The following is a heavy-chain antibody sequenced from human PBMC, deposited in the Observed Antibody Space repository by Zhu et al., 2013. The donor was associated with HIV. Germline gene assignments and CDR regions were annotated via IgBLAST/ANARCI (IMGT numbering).Heavy chain of an antibody. Sequence: QVQLVQSGAEVKKPGASVKVSCKASGYTFTSYGISWVRQAPGQGLEWMGWISAYNGNTNYAQKLQGRVTMTTDTSTSTAYMELRSLRSDDTAVYYCARDPLRDWGSYRKGSIGYYWGQGTLVTVSS. V-gene: IGHV1-18*01. CDR1: GYTFTSYG. D-gene: IGHD3-16*02. CDR2: ISAYNGNT. J-gene: IGHJ4*02. CDR3: ARDPLRDWGSYRKGSIGYY.